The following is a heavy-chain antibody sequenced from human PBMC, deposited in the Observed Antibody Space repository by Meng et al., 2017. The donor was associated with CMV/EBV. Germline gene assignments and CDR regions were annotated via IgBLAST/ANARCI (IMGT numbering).Heavy chain of an antibody. CDR1: GGAFSSYA. CDR3: ALSYYYDSSGYYYY. D-gene: IGHD3-22*01. CDR2: IIPIFGTA. Sequence: SGGAFSSYAISWVRKAPGQGLEWMGGIIPIFGTANYAQKFQGRVTITADESTSTAYMELSSLRSEDTAVYYCALSYYYDSSGYYYYWGQGTLVTVSS. V-gene: IGHV1-69*01. J-gene: IGHJ4*02.